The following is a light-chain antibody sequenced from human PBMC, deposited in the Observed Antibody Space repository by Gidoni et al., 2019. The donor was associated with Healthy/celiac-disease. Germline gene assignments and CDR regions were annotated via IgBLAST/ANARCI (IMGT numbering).Light chain of an antibody. Sequence: DIQMTQSPSPLSASVGDRVTITCRASQSISSYLNWYQQKPGKAPKLLSYAASSLQSGVPSRFSGSGSGTDFTLTISSLQPEDFATYYCQQSYSTPPWTFGQGTKVEIK. V-gene: IGKV1-39*01. J-gene: IGKJ1*01. CDR2: AAS. CDR3: QQSYSTPPWT. CDR1: QSISSY.